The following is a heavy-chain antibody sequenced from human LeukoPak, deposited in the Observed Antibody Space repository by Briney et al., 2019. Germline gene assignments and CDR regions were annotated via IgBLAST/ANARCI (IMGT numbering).Heavy chain of an antibody. CDR2: ISSSSSYR. Sequence: GGSLRLSCVASGFTFSTFAMIWVRQPPGKGLEWVSSISSSSSYRYYADSVKGRFTISRDNAKNSLYLQMNSLRAEDTAVYYCAREGYSPRDGYNFNFDYWGQGTLVTVSS. J-gene: IGHJ4*02. V-gene: IGHV3-21*01. CDR3: AREGYSPRDGYNFNFDY. CDR1: GFTFSTFA. D-gene: IGHD5-24*01.